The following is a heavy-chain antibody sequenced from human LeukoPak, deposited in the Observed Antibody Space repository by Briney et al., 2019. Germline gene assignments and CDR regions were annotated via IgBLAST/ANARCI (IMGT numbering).Heavy chain of an antibody. J-gene: IGHJ4*02. CDR2: INPNSGGT. Sequence: ASVKVSCKASGYTFTGYYMHWVRQAPGQGPEWMGWINPNSGGTNYAQKFQGRVTMARDTSISIAYMELSRLRSDDTAVYYCARDLVVAATFNHFDYWGQGTLVTVSS. V-gene: IGHV1-2*02. CDR1: GYTFTGYY. CDR3: ARDLVVAATFNHFDY. D-gene: IGHD2-15*01.